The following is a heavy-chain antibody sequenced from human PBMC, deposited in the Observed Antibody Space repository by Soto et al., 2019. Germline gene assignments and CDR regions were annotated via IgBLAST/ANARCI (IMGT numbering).Heavy chain of an antibody. CDR2: IYYSGST. CDR1: GGSISSSSYY. CDR3: ATTYYFGSGSDY. J-gene: IGHJ4*02. D-gene: IGHD3-10*01. Sequence: QLQLQESGPGLVKPSETLSLTCTVSGGSISSSSYYWGWIRQPPGKGLEWIGSIYYSGSTYYNPSLKSRVTISVDTSKNQFSLQLSSVTAADTAVYYCATTYYFGSGSDYWGQGTLVTVSS. V-gene: IGHV4-39*01.